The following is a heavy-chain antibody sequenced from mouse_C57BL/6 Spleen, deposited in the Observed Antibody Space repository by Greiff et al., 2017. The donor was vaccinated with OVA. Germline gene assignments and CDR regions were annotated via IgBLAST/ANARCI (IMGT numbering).Heavy chain of an antibody. CDR3: ARHYYGSSYGWYFDV. J-gene: IGHJ1*03. Sequence: EVHLVESGGGLVKPGGSLKLSCAASGFTFSSYTMSWVRQTPEKRLEWVATISGGGGNTYYPDSVKGRFTISRDNAKNTLYLQMSSLRSEDTALYYCARHYYGSSYGWYFDVWGTGTTVTVSS. V-gene: IGHV5-9*01. CDR2: ISGGGGNT. CDR1: GFTFSSYT. D-gene: IGHD1-1*01.